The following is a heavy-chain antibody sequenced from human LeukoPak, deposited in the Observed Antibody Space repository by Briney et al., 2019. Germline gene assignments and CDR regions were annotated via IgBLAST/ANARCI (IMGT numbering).Heavy chain of an antibody. CDR3: ARDVWGAYRVDFFDF. V-gene: IGHV3-7*01. CDR1: GFTFSNYW. Sequence: GGSLRLSCAASGFTFSNYWMSWVRRAPGKGLEWVANIKPDGSETYYVDSVRGRFTISRDNAQNSLHLQMNSLGADDTAIYYCARDVWGAYRVDFFDFWGQGTLVTVSS. CDR2: IKPDGSET. J-gene: IGHJ4*02. D-gene: IGHD3-16*01.